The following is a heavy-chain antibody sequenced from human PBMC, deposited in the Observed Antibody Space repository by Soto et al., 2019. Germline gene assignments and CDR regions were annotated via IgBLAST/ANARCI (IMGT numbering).Heavy chain of an antibody. CDR2: IYYSGST. Sequence: QLQLQESGPGLVKPSETLSLTCTVSGGSISSSSYYWGWIRQPPGKGLEWIGSIYYSGSTYYNPSLKSRVTISVDTSKNQFSLKLSSVTAADTAVYYCARSTQEVLRFLEWLHTARPYYFDYWGQGTLVTVSS. D-gene: IGHD3-3*01. CDR1: GGSISSSSYY. CDR3: ARSTQEVLRFLEWLHTARPYYFDY. V-gene: IGHV4-39*01. J-gene: IGHJ4*02.